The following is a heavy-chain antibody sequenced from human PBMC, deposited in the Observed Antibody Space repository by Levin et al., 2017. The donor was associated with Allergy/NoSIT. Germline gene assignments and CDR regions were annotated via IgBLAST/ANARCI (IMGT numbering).Heavy chain of an antibody. V-gene: IGHV3-21*01. D-gene: IGHD3-3*01. CDR2: ISSSSSYI. CDR3: ARDRASVNYDFWSGYLGYYMDV. CDR1: GFTFSSYS. J-gene: IGHJ6*03. Sequence: GGSLRLSCAASGFTFSSYSMNWVRQAPGKGLEWVSSISSSSSYIYYADSVKGRFTISRDNAKNSLYLQMNSLRAEDTAVYYCARDRASVNYDFWSGYLGYYMDVWGKGTTVTVSS.